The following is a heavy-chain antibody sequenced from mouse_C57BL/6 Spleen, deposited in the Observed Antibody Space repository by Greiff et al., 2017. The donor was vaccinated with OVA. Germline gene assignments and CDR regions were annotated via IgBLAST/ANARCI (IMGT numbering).Heavy chain of an antibody. CDR2: IDPSDSYT. J-gene: IGHJ4*01. CDR1: GYTFTSYW. Sequence: QVQLQQPGAELVMPGASVKLSCKASGYTFTSYWMHWVKQRPGQGLEWIGEIDPSDSYTNYNQKFKGKSTLTVDKSSSTAYMQLSSLTSEDSAVYYCARHGMVYWGQGTSVTVSS. V-gene: IGHV1-69*01. CDR3: ARHGMVY.